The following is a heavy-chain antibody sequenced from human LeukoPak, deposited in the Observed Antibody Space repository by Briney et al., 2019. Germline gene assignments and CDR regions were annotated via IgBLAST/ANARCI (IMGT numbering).Heavy chain of an antibody. CDR2: IYHSGTT. Sequence: PSETLTLTCTVSGGFITTGSHYWGWVRQPPGKGLEWIGSIYHSGTTYYKSSLKSRVTISIDTSKTQFSLKLSSVTAADTAVYYCARIRIAVAGTRLFDPWGQGTLVTVSS. V-gene: IGHV4-39*07. J-gene: IGHJ5*02. CDR3: ARIRIAVAGTRLFDP. CDR1: GGFITTGSHY. D-gene: IGHD6-19*01.